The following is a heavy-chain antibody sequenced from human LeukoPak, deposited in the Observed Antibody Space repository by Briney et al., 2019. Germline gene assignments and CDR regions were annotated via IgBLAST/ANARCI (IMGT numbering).Heavy chain of an antibody. CDR1: GGSISSYY. J-gene: IGHJ6*02. Sequence: SETLSLTCTVSGGSISSYYWSWIRQPAGKGLEWIGRIYSSGYTNYNPSPKSRVTMSVDTSKNQFSLKVSSVTAADTAVYYCATGGDTSSARGYYAMDVWGQGTTVTVSS. V-gene: IGHV4-4*07. D-gene: IGHD6-13*01. CDR2: IYSSGYT. CDR3: ATGGDTSSARGYYAMDV.